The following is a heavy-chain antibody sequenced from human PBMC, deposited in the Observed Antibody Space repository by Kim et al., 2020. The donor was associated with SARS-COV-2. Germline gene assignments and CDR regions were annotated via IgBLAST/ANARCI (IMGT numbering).Heavy chain of an antibody. V-gene: IGHV3-21*01. D-gene: IGHD6-13*01. CDR3: ARDGIAAAG. CDR2: SYI. J-gene: IGHJ4*02. Sequence: SYIYYADSVKGRFTISRDNAKNSLYLQMNSLRAEDTAVYYCARDGIAAAGWGQGTLVTVSS.